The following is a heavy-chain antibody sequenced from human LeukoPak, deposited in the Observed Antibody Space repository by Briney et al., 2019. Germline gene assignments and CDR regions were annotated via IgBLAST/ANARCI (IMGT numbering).Heavy chain of an antibody. V-gene: IGHV3-23*01. Sequence: GGSLRLSCAASGFTVSSNYMSWVRQAPGKGLEWVSAISGSGGSTYYADSVKGRFTISRDNSKNTLYLQMNILRAEDTAVYFCAKDLDGDTAMTTDYWGQGTLVTVSS. D-gene: IGHD5-18*01. CDR3: AKDLDGDTAMTTDY. CDR1: GFTVSSNY. CDR2: ISGSGGST. J-gene: IGHJ4*02.